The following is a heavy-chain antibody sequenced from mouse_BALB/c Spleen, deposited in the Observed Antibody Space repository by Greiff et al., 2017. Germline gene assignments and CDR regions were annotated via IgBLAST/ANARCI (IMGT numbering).Heavy chain of an antibody. CDR2: ISSGSSTI. J-gene: IGHJ4*01. D-gene: IGHD2-12*01. V-gene: IGHV5-17*02. CDR1: GFTFSSFG. CDR3: ARLRRDYAMDY. Sequence: EVQRVESGGGLVQPGGSRKLSCAASGFTFSSFGMHWVRQAPEKGLEWVAYISSGSSTIYYADTVKGRFTISRDNPKNTLFLQMTSLRSEDTAMYYCARLRRDYAMDYWGQGTSVTVSS.